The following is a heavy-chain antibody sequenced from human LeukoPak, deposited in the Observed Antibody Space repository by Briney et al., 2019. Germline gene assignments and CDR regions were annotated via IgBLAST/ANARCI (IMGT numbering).Heavy chain of an antibody. D-gene: IGHD2-21*02. CDR2: IVVGSGNT. V-gene: IGHV1-58*01. CDR1: GFTFTSSA. Sequence: SVKVSCKASGFTFTSSAVQWVRQARGQRLEWIGWIVVGSGNTNYAQKFQERVTITRDMSTSTAYMELSSLRSEDTAVYYCAALHFYCGGDCYPGGLGYWGQGTLVTVSS. J-gene: IGHJ4*02. CDR3: AALHFYCGGDCYPGGLGY.